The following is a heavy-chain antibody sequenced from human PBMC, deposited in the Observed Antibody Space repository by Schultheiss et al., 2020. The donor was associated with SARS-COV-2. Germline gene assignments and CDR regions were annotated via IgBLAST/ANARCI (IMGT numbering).Heavy chain of an antibody. CDR3: ARAGRGSSRPHLFFDY. V-gene: IGHV3-21*01. J-gene: IGHJ4*02. Sequence: GESLKISCAASGFTFSSYSMNWVRQAPGKGLEWVSSISSSSSYIYYADSVKGRFTISRDNAKNSLYLQMNSLRAEVTAVYYCARAGRGSSRPHLFFDYWGQGTLVTVSS. D-gene: IGHD6-6*01. CDR2: ISSSSSYI. CDR1: GFTFSSYS.